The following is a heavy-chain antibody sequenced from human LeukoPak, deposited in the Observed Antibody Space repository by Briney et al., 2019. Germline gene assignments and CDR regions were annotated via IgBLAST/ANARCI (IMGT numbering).Heavy chain of an antibody. CDR1: GFTFSDYA. Sequence: GGSLRLSCAASGFTFSDYAMNWVREAPGKGLEWVSAISGSAGASYYADSVKGRFTISRDNARNSLYLQMNSLRAEDTAVYYCARSHFGSYPFDYWGQGTLVTVSS. CDR3: ARSHFGSYPFDY. CDR2: ISGSAGAS. D-gene: IGHD1-26*01. J-gene: IGHJ4*02. V-gene: IGHV3-23*01.